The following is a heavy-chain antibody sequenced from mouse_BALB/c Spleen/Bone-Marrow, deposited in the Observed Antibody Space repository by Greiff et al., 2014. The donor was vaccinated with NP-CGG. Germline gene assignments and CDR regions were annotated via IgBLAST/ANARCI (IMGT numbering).Heavy chain of an antibody. V-gene: IGHV5-17*02. CDR2: ISSGSSTI. CDR1: GFTFSSFG. CDR3: TRSGTLGSMDY. J-gene: IGHJ4*01. D-gene: IGHD3-3*01. Sequence: VQLKESGGGLVQPGGSRKLSCAASGFTFSSFGMHWVRQAPEKGLEWVAYISSGSSTIYYADTMKGRFTISRDNPKNTLFLQMASPRSEDTAMYYCTRSGTLGSMDYWGQGTSVTVSS.